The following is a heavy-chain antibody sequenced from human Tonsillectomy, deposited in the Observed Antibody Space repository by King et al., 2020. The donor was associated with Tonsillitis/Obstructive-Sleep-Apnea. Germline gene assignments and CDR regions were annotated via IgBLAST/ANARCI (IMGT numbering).Heavy chain of an antibody. D-gene: IGHD3-10*01. CDR3: TRHYYGSGSYQRYFDY. CDR2: IYYSGST. J-gene: IGHJ4*02. CDR1: GGSISSYY. Sequence: QLQESGPGLVKPSETLSLTCTVSGGSISSYYWSWIRQPPGKGLEWIGYIYYSGSTNYNTSLKSRVTISVDTSKNQFSLKLSSVTAADTAVYYCTRHYYGSGSYQRYFDYWGQGPLVTVSS. V-gene: IGHV4-59*01.